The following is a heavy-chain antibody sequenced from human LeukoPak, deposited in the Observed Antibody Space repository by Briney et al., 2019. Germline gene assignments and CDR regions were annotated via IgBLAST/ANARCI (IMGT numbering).Heavy chain of an antibody. V-gene: IGHV1-24*01. D-gene: IGHD2-2*01. Sequence: ASVKVSCKASGGTFSSYAISWVRQAPGQGLEWMGGFDPEDGETIYAQKFQGRATMTEDTSTDTAYMELSSLRSEDTAVYYCATDRYCSSTSCLPIDYWGQGTLVTVSS. CDR1: GGTFSSYA. J-gene: IGHJ4*02. CDR3: ATDRYCSSTSCLPIDY. CDR2: FDPEDGET.